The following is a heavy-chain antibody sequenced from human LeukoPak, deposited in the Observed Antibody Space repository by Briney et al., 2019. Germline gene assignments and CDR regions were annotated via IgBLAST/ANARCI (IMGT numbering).Heavy chain of an antibody. CDR1: GGSISSSSYY. D-gene: IGHD3-22*01. Sequence: SESLSLTCTVSGGSISSSSYYWGWLRQPPGKGWEWFGSIYYSGRTYYNPSLKSRVTISADTSKNQFSLKLSSVTAADTAVYYCARHSGTMSDKGYYTIDVWGQGTTVTVSS. CDR2: IYYSGRT. CDR3: ARHSGTMSDKGYYTIDV. V-gene: IGHV4-39*01. J-gene: IGHJ6*02.